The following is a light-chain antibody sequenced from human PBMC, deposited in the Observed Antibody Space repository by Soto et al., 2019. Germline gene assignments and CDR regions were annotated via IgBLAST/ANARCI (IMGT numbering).Light chain of an antibody. CDR1: QSFSSKS. V-gene: IGKV3-20*01. CDR3: QQYDSSPFT. J-gene: IGKJ3*01. Sequence: EIVLTQSPGTLSLSPGEGATLSCRASQSFSSKSLAWYQQKPGQAPRLLIYAVSRRASGIPDRFSGSGAGTDFSLTITRLEPEDFAEYYCQQYDSSPFTLGPGTKVNIK. CDR2: AVS.